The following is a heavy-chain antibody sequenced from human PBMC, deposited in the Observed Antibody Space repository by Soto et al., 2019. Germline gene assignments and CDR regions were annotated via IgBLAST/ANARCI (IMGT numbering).Heavy chain of an antibody. CDR2: LSGSGANT. CDR1: GFTFSNYA. CDR3: EKYSAWDGTYS. V-gene: IGHV3-23*01. J-gene: IGHJ4*02. D-gene: IGHD1-26*01. Sequence: EVQLLESGGGLVQPGGSLRLSCAASGFTFSNYAISWVRQAPGKGLEWVSGLSGSGANTYYAESVKGRFTISRDNSKNTLSLQMNSLRAEHTAVYYCEKYSAWDGTYSWGQGTLVTVSS.